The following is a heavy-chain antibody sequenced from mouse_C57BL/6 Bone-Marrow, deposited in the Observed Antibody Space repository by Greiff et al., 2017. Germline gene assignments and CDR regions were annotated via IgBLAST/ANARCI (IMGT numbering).Heavy chain of an antibody. J-gene: IGHJ2*01. CDR3: ARWAYGSISYFDY. CDR2: IDPANGNT. V-gene: IGHV14-3*01. CDR1: GFNIKNTY. Sequence: VQLKESVAELVRPGASVKLSCTASGFNIKNTYMHWVKQRPEQGLEWIGRIDPANGNTKYAPKFQGKATITADTSSNTAYLQLSSLTSEDTAIYYCARWAYGSISYFDYWGQGTTLTVSS. D-gene: IGHD1-1*01.